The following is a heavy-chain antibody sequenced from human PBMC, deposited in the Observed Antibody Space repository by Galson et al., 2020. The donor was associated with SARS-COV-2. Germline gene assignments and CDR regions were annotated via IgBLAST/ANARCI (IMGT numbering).Heavy chain of an antibody. CDR2: IYHSGST. CDR3: ARENTGYSGYDYYYYGMDV. Sequence: ASETLSLTCAVSGGSISSSNWWSWVHQPPGKGLEWIGEIYHSGSTNYNPSLKSRVTISVDKSKNQFSLKLSSVTAADTAVYYCARENTGYSGYDYYYYGMDVWGQGTTVTVSS. V-gene: IGHV4-4*02. D-gene: IGHD5-12*01. J-gene: IGHJ6*02. CDR1: GGSISSSNW.